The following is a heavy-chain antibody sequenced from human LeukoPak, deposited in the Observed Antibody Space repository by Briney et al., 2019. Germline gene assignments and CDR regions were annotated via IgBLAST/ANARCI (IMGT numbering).Heavy chain of an antibody. V-gene: IGHV3-21*01. D-gene: IGHD2-15*01. CDR2: ISSSSSYI. CDR3: ARDRVVVAANWFDP. CDR1: GFTFSSYS. Sequence: PGGSLRLSCAASGFTFSSYSMNWVRQAPGKGLEWVSSISSSSSYIYYADSVKGRFTISRDNAKNSLYLQMSSLRAEDTAVYYCARDRVVVAANWFDPWGQGTLVTVSS. J-gene: IGHJ5*02.